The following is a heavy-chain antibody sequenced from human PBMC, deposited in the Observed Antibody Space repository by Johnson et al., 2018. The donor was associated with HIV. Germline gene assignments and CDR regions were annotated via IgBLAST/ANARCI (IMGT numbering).Heavy chain of an antibody. J-gene: IGHJ3*02. CDR1: GFTFSSYA. D-gene: IGHD5/OR15-5a*01. V-gene: IGHV3-33*08. CDR3: ARGVLAFDI. Sequence: QVQLVESGGGLVQPGGSLRLSCAASGFTFSSYAMHWVRQAPGKGLEWVAVIWYDGSNKYYADSVKGRFTISRDNSKNTLYLQMNSLRAGDTAVYYCARGVLAFDIWGQGTMVTVSS. CDR2: IWYDGSNK.